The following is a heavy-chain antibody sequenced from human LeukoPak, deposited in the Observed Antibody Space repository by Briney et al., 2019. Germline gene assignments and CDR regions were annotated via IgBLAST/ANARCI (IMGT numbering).Heavy chain of an antibody. D-gene: IGHD3-10*01. V-gene: IGHV3-23*01. Sequence: GGSLRLSCAASGFTFSSYAMSWVRQAPGKGLEWVSAISGSGGSTYYADSVKGRFTISRDNSKNTLYLQMKSLRAEDTAVYYCAKFRNWFPEVPFDYWGQGTLVTVSS. CDR3: AKFRNWFPEVPFDY. CDR1: GFTFSSYA. CDR2: ISGSGGST. J-gene: IGHJ4*02.